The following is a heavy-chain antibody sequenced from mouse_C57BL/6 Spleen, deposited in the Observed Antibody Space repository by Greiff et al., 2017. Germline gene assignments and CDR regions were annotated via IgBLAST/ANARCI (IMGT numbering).Heavy chain of an antibody. V-gene: IGHV5-17*01. D-gene: IGHD2-4*01. Sequence: EVQLVESGGGLVKPGGSLKLSCAASGFTFSDYGMHWVRQAPEKGLEWVAYISSGSSTNYYADAVKGRFTISRDNAKNTLFLQMTSLRSEDTAMYYCARPYYDYFYFDYWGQGTTLTVAS. CDR1: GFTFSDYG. CDR2: ISSGSSTN. J-gene: IGHJ2*01. CDR3: ARPYYDYFYFDY.